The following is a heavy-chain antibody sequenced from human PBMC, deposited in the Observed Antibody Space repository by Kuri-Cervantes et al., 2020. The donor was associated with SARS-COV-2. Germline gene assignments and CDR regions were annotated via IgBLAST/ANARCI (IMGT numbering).Heavy chain of an antibody. J-gene: IGHJ4*02. V-gene: IGHV3-74*01. CDR2: INPDGSYT. CDR3: VRDGDHWNFDY. D-gene: IGHD1-1*01. CDR1: GFTLSSYG. Sequence: GESLKISCAASGFTLSSYGMHWVRQAPGKGLVWVSRINPDGSYTNNADSVKGRFTLSRDNAKNMLFLQMNSLRAEDTAVYYCVRDGDHWNFDYWGQGTLVTVSS.